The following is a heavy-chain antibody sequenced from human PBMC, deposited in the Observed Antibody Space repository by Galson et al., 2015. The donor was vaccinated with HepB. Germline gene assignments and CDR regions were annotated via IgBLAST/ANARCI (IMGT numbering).Heavy chain of an antibody. CDR3: ARTPPENYDSSGYSGNYFDY. CDR2: ISSYNGNT. V-gene: IGHV1-18*01. D-gene: IGHD3-22*01. Sequence: SVKVSCKASGYTFNSYGITWVRQAPGQGLEWMGWISSYNGNTNYAQKLQGRVTMTTDTSTSTAYMELRSLRSDDTAVYYCARTPPENYDSSGYSGNYFDYWGQGTLVTVSS. CDR1: GYTFNSYG. J-gene: IGHJ4*02.